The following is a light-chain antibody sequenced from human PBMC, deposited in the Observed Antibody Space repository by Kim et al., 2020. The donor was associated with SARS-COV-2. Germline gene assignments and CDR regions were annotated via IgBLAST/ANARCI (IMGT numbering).Light chain of an antibody. CDR3: QSYDSRKQV. V-gene: IGLV6-57*02. Sequence: NFMLTQPHSVSESPGKTVTISCTGSSGSIASNYVQWYQQRPGSAPTTVIYEDNQRPSGVPDRFSGSIDSSSNSASLTISGLKTEDEADCYCQSYDSRKQVWGGGTQLTVL. CDR2: EDN. CDR1: SGSIASNY. J-gene: IGLJ3*02.